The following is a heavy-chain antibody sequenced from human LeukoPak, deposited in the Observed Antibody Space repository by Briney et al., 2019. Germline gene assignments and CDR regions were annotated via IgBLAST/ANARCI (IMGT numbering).Heavy chain of an antibody. CDR3: AGGGSAYSLDY. D-gene: IGHD3-22*01. CDR1: GGSISNNY. J-gene: IGHJ4*02. V-gene: IGHV4-59*08. Sequence: SETPSLTCTVSGGSISNNYWSWIRQPPGKGREWIGYIYYSGSTNYNPSLKSRVLISVDTSRNQFSLKLTSVTAADTAVFYCAGGGSAYSLDYWGQGTLVTVSS. CDR2: IYYSGST.